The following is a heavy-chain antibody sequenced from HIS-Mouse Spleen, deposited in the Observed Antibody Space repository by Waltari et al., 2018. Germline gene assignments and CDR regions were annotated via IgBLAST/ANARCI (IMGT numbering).Heavy chain of an antibody. D-gene: IGHD6-6*01. CDR3: ARGYSSSSDAFDI. CDR2: INPNSGGT. V-gene: IGHV1-2*02. CDR1: GSTFTGHH. Sequence: QVQLVQSGAEVKKPGASVKVSSTASGSTFTGHHMHRGPQAPGQGLEWMGWINPNSGGTNHAQKFQDRVTMTRDTSISTAYMELSRLRSDDTAVYYCARGYSSSSDAFDIWGQGTMVTVSS. J-gene: IGHJ3*02.